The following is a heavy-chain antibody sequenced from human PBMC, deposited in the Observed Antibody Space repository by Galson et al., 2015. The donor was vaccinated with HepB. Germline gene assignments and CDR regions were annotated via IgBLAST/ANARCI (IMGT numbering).Heavy chain of an antibody. J-gene: IGHJ4*02. CDR3: ARDGYSRNLDAEY. CDR2: VYHRGDT. V-gene: IGHV4-39*02. CDR1: GDSINTHNYF. Sequence: SETLSLTCSVSGDSINTHNYFWAWVRQPPGKGLEWIATVYHRGDTYYNPSLKNRVVISIDTSRNQFYLKVNSVTAADTAIYYCARDGYSRNLDAEYWGQGTLVTVSA. D-gene: IGHD5-12*01.